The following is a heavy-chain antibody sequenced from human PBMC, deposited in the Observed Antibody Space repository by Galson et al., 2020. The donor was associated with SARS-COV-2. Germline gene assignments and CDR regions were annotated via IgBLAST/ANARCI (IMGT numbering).Heavy chain of an antibody. Sequence: GGSLRLSCAASGFTFSSYNMNWVRQTPVKGLELDAYIRSSSGSIYYADSVKGRFTISRDNAKSSLYLQLSSLRVEDTAVYYCATERLESWGQGTLVTVSS. CDR2: IRSSSGSI. V-gene: IGHV3-48*04. CDR1: GFTFSSYN. D-gene: IGHD1-1*01. CDR3: ATERLES. J-gene: IGHJ4*02.